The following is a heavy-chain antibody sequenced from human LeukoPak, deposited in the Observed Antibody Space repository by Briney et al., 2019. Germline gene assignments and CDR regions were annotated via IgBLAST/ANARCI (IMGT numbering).Heavy chain of an antibody. CDR2: INDNGGAT. Sequence: GESLRLSCAASGFIFSNFGMSWVRQAPGKGLEWVSTINDNGGATYYADSVKGRFTISKDYSTNTLYLQMNSLRAEDTAKYYCAKGDGGYYLIDYWGQGTRVTVSS. V-gene: IGHV3-23*01. CDR1: GFIFSNFG. J-gene: IGHJ4*02. D-gene: IGHD3-22*01. CDR3: AKGDGGYYLIDY.